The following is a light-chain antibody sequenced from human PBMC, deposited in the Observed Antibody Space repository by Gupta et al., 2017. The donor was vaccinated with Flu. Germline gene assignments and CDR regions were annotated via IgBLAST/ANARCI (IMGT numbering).Light chain of an antibody. V-gene: IGKV3-11*01. CDR3: QQRGNRHPKALT. CDR2: DAS. Sequence: LVLAQSPATLSLSPGERSTLSCRASQSISNYLAWYQQRPDHAPRLLIYDASYRATGITARFRGSGSRTDCTLTISSLEPEDFAVYYCQQRGNRHPKALTFGRGTKVEIK. CDR1: QSISNY. J-gene: IGKJ4*01.